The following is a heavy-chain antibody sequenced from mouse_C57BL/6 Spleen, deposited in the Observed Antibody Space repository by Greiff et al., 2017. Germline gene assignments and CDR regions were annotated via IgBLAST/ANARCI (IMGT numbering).Heavy chain of an antibody. J-gene: IGHJ4*01. CDR2: INPNNGGT. Sequence: EVQLQQSGPELVKPGASVKISCKASGYTFTDYYMNWVKQSHGKSLEWIGDINPNNGGTSYNQKFKGKATLTVDKSSSTAYMELRSLTSEDSAVYYCARSWGYWGQGTSVTVSS. CDR3: ARSWGY. V-gene: IGHV1-26*01. CDR1: GYTFTDYY. D-gene: IGHD4-1*01.